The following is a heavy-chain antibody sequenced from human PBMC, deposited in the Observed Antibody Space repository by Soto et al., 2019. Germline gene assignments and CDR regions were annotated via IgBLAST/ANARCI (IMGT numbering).Heavy chain of an antibody. V-gene: IGHV1-69*01. CDR2: IIPIFGTA. D-gene: IGHD3-22*01. Sequence: QVQLVQSGAEVRKPGSSLKVSCRASGGTLRRHAISWVRKAPGKGLEWMGGIIPIFGTANHAQKFQGRVTIIADESTSTVYMELSSLRSEDTAMYYCARGWGYDSNDYYYAYWGQGTLVIVSS. J-gene: IGHJ4*02. CDR1: GGTLRRHA. CDR3: ARGWGYDSNDYYYAY.